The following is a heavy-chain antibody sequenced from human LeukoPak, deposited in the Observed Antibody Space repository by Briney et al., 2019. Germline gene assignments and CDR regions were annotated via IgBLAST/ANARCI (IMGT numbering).Heavy chain of an antibody. V-gene: IGHV3-64D*06. CDR3: LKDRLGTGDY. D-gene: IGHD7-27*01. Sequence: GGSLRLSCSASGFTFSSYAMHWVRQAPGKGLEYVSYITSNSDTTYYTDSVKGRFTISRYNDKNTLYLQMRSLRAEDTAVYYCLKDRLGTGDYWGQGTLVSVSS. CDR2: ITSNSDTT. CDR1: GFTFSSYA. J-gene: IGHJ4*02.